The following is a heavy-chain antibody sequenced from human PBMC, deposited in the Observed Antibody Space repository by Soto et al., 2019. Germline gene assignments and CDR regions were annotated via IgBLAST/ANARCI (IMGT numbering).Heavy chain of an antibody. J-gene: IGHJ4*02. CDR1: GFTFINSA. CDR2: IVVGSGNT. V-gene: IGHV1-58*01. D-gene: IGHD3-16*01. Sequence: SVKVSCKASGFTFINSAVQWARQARGKRLERIGWIVVGSGNTNYAQTFRERVTITRDMSTSTVYMELSSLRSEDTAVCYCAADGIYWGYWGQGTLGTDSS. CDR3: AADGIYWGY.